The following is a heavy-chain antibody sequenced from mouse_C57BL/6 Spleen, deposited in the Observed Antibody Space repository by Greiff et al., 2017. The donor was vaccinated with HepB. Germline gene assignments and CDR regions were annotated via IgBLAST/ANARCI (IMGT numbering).Heavy chain of an antibody. D-gene: IGHD2-3*01. CDR1: GFTFSNYW. CDR3: MDGYYFDY. V-gene: IGHV6-3*01. CDR2: IRLKSDNYAT. J-gene: IGHJ2*01. Sequence: EVKLVESGGGLVQPGGSMKLSCVASGFTFSNYWMNWVRQSPEKGLEWVAQIRLKSDNYATHYAESVKGRFTISRDDSKSSVYLQMHNLRAEDTGIYYCMDGYYFDYWGQGTTLTVAS.